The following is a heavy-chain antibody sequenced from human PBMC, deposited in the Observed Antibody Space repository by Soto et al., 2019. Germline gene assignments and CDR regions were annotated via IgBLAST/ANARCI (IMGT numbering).Heavy chain of an antibody. V-gene: IGHV3-74*01. CDR1: GFTFSSYW. J-gene: IGHJ2*01. CDR3: AKEPVGPDWYFDL. CDR2: INSDGSST. Sequence: PGGSLRLSCAASGFTFSSYWMHWVRQAPGKGLVWVSRINSDGSSTSYADSVKGRFTISRDNAKNALYLQMNSLRAEDTAVYNCAKEPVGPDWYFDLWGRGTLVTVSS.